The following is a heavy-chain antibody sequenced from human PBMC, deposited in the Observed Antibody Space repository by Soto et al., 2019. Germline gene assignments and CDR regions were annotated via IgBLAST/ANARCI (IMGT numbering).Heavy chain of an antibody. CDR1: GFVLSSYS. CDR3: ARSYSYGFGY. Sequence: EVQLVESGGGLVQPGGSLRLSCAASGFVLSSYSMSWVRQAPGKGLEWVSYIGTGTRTRYYADSVKGRFTISRDNGKNSLFLQMNSLRAEDTAIYYCARSYSYGFGYWGPGTLVTVSS. V-gene: IGHV3-48*01. D-gene: IGHD5-18*01. CDR2: IGTGTRTR. J-gene: IGHJ4*02.